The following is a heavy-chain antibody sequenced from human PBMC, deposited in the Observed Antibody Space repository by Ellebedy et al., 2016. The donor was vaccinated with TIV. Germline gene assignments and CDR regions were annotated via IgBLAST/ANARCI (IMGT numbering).Heavy chain of an antibody. CDR2: INPDTGDT. Sequence: AASVKVSCKASGYIFTNIYLHWVRQAPGQGLEWMGWINPDTGDTHYARTFQGRITMTRDTSISTAYMQLSGLKSDDTAVYFCARDSFGVPLRYADYWGQGTLVTVSS. V-gene: IGHV1-2*02. J-gene: IGHJ4*02. D-gene: IGHD3-16*01. CDR1: GYIFTNIY. CDR3: ARDSFGVPLRYADY.